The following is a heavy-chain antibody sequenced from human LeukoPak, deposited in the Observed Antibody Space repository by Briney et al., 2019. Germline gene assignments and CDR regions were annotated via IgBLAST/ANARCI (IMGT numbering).Heavy chain of an antibody. CDR1: GLTFSSYW. Sequence: PGGSLRLSCAVSGLTFSSYWMHWVRQAPGKGLVWVSRIDRDGSRINYADSVKGRFTISRDNGKNTLFLQMNSLRAEGAAVYYCARDRIRSGFDYWGQGTLVTVSS. D-gene: IGHD3-10*01. CDR3: ARDRIRSGFDY. V-gene: IGHV3-74*01. J-gene: IGHJ4*02. CDR2: IDRDGSRI.